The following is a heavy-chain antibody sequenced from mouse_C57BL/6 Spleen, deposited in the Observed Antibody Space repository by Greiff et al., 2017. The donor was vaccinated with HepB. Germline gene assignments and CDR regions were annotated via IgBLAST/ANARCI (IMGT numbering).Heavy chain of an antibody. CDR3: ARGRITPVVATPYFDY. V-gene: IGHV1-9*01. CDR1: GYTFTGYW. CDR2: ILPGSGST. Sequence: QVQLQQSGAELMKPGASVKLSCKATGYTFTGYWIVWVKQRPGHGLEWIGEILPGSGSTNYNEKVKGKATFTADTSSNTAYMQLSSLTTEDSAIYYCARGRITPVVATPYFDYWGQGTTLTVSS. D-gene: IGHD1-1*01. J-gene: IGHJ2*01.